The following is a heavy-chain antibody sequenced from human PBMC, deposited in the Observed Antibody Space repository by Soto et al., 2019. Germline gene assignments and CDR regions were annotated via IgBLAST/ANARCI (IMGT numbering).Heavy chain of an antibody. CDR3: ARDSNYYDRSGHYGMDV. CDR1: GYTFTSYG. D-gene: IGHD3-22*01. J-gene: IGHJ6*02. Sequence: QVQLVQSGAEVKKPGASVKVSCKASGYTFTSYGISWVRQAPGQGLEWMGWISAYNGNTNYAQKLQGRVTMTTDTSTSTAYMELRSLRSDDTAVYYCARDSNYYDRSGHYGMDVWGQGTTVTVSS. V-gene: IGHV1-18*01. CDR2: ISAYNGNT.